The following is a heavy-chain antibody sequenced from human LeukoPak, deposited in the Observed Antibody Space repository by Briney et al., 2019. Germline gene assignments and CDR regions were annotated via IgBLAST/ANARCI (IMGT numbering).Heavy chain of an antibody. J-gene: IGHJ6*03. CDR1: GFTFDDYA. V-gene: IGHV3-9*01. D-gene: IGHD1-26*01. Sequence: GGSLRLSCAASGFTFDDYAMHWVRQAPGKGLEWVSGITWHSGSIGYADSVKGRFTISRDNAKNTLYLQMNSLRSEDTAVYYCAKRMVGATRGFYYNYMDVWGKGTTVTVSS. CDR3: AKRMVGATRGFYYNYMDV. CDR2: ITWHSGSI.